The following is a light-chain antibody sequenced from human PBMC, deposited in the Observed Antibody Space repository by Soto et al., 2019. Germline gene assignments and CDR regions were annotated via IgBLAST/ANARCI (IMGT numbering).Light chain of an antibody. CDR3: PQYSSYPWT. CDR1: QSISSY. Sequence: EIQMTQYPSSLSASVGDRVTITCRASQSISSYLNWYQQKPGKAPKVLIYDASSLQSGVPSRFSGTGSGTDFTLTISCLQSEDFATYYCPQYSSYPWTFAQGTKVDIK. J-gene: IGKJ1*01. V-gene: IGKV1-39*01. CDR2: DAS.